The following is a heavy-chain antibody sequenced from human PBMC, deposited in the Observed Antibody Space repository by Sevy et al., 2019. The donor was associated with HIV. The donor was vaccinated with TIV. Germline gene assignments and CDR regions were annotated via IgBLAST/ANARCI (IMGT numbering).Heavy chain of an antibody. Sequence: GGSLRLSCTASGFTFRNYGMHWVRQAPGKGLEWVAFIRYDGNNTYYEDSVKGRFTISRDNAKNSLYLQMNSLRAEDTAVYYCARDLYYDFWSGSYPSGMDVWGQGTTVTVSS. CDR2: IRYDGNNT. D-gene: IGHD3-3*01. CDR1: GFTFRNYG. J-gene: IGHJ6*02. V-gene: IGHV3-30*02. CDR3: ARDLYYDFWSGSYPSGMDV.